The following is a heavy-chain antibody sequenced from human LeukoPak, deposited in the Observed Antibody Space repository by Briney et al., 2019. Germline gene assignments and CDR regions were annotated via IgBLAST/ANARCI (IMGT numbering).Heavy chain of an antibody. J-gene: IGHJ5*02. D-gene: IGHD3-22*01. CDR3: AKVRMGYYDSSGPFDP. CDR2: ISGSGGST. Sequence: GGSLRLSCAASGFTFSSYGMSWVRQAPGKGLEWVSAISGSGGSTYYADSVKGRFTISRDNSKNTLYLQMNSLRAEDTAVYYCAKVRMGYYDSSGPFDPWGQGTLVTVSS. CDR1: GFTFSSYG. V-gene: IGHV3-23*01.